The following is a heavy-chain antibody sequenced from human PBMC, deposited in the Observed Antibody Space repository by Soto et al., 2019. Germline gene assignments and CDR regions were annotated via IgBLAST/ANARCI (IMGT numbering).Heavy chain of an antibody. CDR3: ARVPTYCYDSSGPSGAFDI. V-gene: IGHV1-69*13. Sequence: GASVKVSCKASGCTFSSYAISWVRQAPGQGLEWMGGIIPIFGTANYAQKFQGRVTITADESTSTAYMELSSLRSEDTAVYYCARVPTYCYDSSGPSGAFDIWGQGTMVTVSS. D-gene: IGHD3-22*01. CDR2: IIPIFGTA. CDR1: GCTFSSYA. J-gene: IGHJ3*02.